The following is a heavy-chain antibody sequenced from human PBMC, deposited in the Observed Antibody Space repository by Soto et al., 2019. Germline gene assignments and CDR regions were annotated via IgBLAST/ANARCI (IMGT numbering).Heavy chain of an antibody. J-gene: IGHJ6*02. Sequence: QVQLVQSGAEVKKPGSSVKVSCKASGGTFSSYAISWVRQAPGQGLEWMGGIIPIFGTANYEQKFQGRVTITADESTSTAYMELSSLRSEDTAVYYCARLCSSTSCPSFDYYYGMDVWGQGTTVTVSS. CDR2: IIPIFGTA. V-gene: IGHV1-69*01. CDR1: GGTFSSYA. CDR3: ARLCSSTSCPSFDYYYGMDV. D-gene: IGHD2-2*01.